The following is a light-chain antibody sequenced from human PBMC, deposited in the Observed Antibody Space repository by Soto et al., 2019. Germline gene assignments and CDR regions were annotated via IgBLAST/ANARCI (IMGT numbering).Light chain of an antibody. J-gene: IGLJ1*01. CDR3: RSYTTSSTRV. CDR1: SSDVGIYNY. V-gene: IGLV2-14*01. Sequence: QSVLTQPASMSGSAGQSSAISCTGSSSDVGIYNYVSWYQQHPGKVPKLIIYEVTSRPSGVSIRFSGSKSGNTASLTISGLQPEDEADYYCRSYTTSSTRVFGTRTKVTVL. CDR2: EVT.